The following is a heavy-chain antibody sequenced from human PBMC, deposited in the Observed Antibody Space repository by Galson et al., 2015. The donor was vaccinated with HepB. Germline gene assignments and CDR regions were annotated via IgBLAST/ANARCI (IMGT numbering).Heavy chain of an antibody. Sequence: SLRLSCAASGFTFSSYSMNWVRQAPGKGLEWVSYISSSSSTIYYADSVKGRFTISRDNATNSLYLQMNSLRAEDTAVYYCARASYCCSTGCYFRGYGMVRVPADYWGQGTLVTVSS. CDR1: GFTFSSYS. V-gene: IGHV3-48*01. D-gene: IGHD2-2*01. CDR3: ARASYCCSTGCYFRGYGMVRVPADY. CDR2: ISSSSSTI. J-gene: IGHJ4*02.